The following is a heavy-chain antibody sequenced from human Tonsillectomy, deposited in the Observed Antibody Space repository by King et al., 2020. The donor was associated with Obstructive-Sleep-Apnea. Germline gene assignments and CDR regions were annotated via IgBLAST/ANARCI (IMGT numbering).Heavy chain of an antibody. J-gene: IGHJ4*02. CDR2: NYYCGAT. CDR1: GDSINSITHY. D-gene: IGHD2-15*01. CDR3: ARGHYCRGVSCYSASFDS. Sequence: LQLQESGPGLVKPSETLSLTCTVSGDSINSITHYWGWIRQPPGKGLGWIARNYYCGATYYNPSLESRDNISVDTSKNQFSLKVNSVTAADTAIYYCARGHYCRGVSCYSASFDSWGLGTLVTVSS. V-gene: IGHV4-39*07.